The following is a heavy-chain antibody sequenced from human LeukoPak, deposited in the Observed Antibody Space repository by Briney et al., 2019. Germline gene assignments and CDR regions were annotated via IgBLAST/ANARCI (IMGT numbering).Heavy chain of an antibody. Sequence: GGSLRLSCAASGFTFSSYAMGWVRQAPGRGLEWVSAISGSGGSTYYADSVKGRFTISRDNSKNTLYLQMNSLRAEDTAVYYCAKDLVSRDYDIYDYWGQGTLVTVSS. CDR2: ISGSGGST. V-gene: IGHV3-23*01. CDR3: AKDLVSRDYDIYDY. J-gene: IGHJ4*02. CDR1: GFTFSSYA. D-gene: IGHD3-9*01.